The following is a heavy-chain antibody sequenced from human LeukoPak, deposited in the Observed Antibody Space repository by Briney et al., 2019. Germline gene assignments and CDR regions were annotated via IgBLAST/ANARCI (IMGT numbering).Heavy chain of an antibody. D-gene: IGHD3-16*01. V-gene: IGHV4-59*01. CDR1: GGSISSYY. J-gene: IGHJ4*02. CDR2: IYDTGST. Sequence: SETLSLTCTVSGGSISSYYWTWIRQSPEKGLEWIGYIYDTGSTRYNPSLESRATISVDPSKNQFSLKLSAVTAADTAVYYCARLTTRPGGIRPLILDYWGQGTLVTVSS. CDR3: ARLTTRPGGIRPLILDY.